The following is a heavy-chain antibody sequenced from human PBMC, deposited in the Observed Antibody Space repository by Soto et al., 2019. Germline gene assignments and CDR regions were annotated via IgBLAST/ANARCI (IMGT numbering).Heavy chain of an antibody. CDR2: LSADGSGT. V-gene: IGHV3-23*01. J-gene: IGHJ4*02. Sequence: EVQLLESGGGLVQPGGSLRLSCAAAGFTFSSYAMSWGRQAPGKGLECVSVLSADGSGTFYADSVKGRFTISRDNSKNKLYLQMNSLRADDTAVYYCAKVLPAIIGWSSRYYFDYWGQGTLVTVSS. CDR1: GFTFSSYA. CDR3: AKVLPAIIGWSSRYYFDY. D-gene: IGHD6-19*01.